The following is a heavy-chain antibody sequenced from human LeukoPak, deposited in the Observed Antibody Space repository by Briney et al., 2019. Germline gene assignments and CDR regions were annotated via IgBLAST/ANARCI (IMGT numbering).Heavy chain of an antibody. D-gene: IGHD2-2*01. CDR2: MNPNSGNT. V-gene: IGHV1-8*01. J-gene: IGHJ5*02. CDR1: GYTFTSYD. Sequence: ASVTVSCKASGYTFTSYDINWVRQAPGQGLEWMGWMNPNSGNTGYAQKFQGRVTMTRNTSISTTYTELSSLRSEDTAVYYCARGGDTKSAFDPWGQGTLVTVSS. CDR3: ARGGDTKSAFDP.